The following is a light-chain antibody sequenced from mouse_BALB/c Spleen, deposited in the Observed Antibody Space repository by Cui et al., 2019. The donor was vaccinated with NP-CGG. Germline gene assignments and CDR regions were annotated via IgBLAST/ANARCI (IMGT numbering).Light chain of an antibody. CDR2: GTN. CDR3: ALWYSNNWV. Sequence: QAVVTQESALTTSPGETVTLNCRSSTGAVTTSNYANWVQEKPDHLFTGLIGGTNNRAPGVPARFSGSLIGDKAALTITGAQTEDEAIYFCALWYSNNWVFGGGTKLTVL. V-gene: IGLV1*01. CDR1: TGAVTTSNY. J-gene: IGLJ1*01.